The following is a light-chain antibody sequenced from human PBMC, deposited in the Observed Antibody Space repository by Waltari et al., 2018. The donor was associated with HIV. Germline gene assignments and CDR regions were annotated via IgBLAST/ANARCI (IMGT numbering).Light chain of an antibody. CDR1: SPNIGRNN. CDR3: EAWDDSLSGPV. Sequence: SLLTQPPAASAPAGQSVTTSCSGGSPNIGRNNVYWYQHFPGTAPHLLIFSNDQRPSGVPDRFSGSKSGTSASLAIIGLRFEDEADYFCEAWDDSLSGPVFGGGTKLTVL. CDR2: SND. V-gene: IGLV1-47*01. J-gene: IGLJ3*02.